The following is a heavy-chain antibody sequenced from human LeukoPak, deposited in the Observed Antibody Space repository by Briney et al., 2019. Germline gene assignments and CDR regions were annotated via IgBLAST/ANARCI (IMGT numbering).Heavy chain of an antibody. V-gene: IGHV4-34*01. CDR2: INDRGRT. CDR1: GGSFSGYH. D-gene: IGHD4-17*01. CDR3: ARDPTTVTSLPYYFDF. Sequence: SETLSLTCAVHGGSFSGYHWNWIRQSPSKGLEWIGEINDRGRTNYNPSLESRVTLSVDTSKKEFSLKLSAVTAADTAVYYCARDPTTVTSLPYYFDFWGQGTLVPVSS. J-gene: IGHJ4*02.